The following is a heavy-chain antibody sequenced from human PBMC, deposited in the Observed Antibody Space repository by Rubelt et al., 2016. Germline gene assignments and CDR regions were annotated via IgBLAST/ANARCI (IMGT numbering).Heavy chain of an antibody. V-gene: IGHV3-33*01. CDR2: ISYDGSDGSDK. CDR3: ARGKGRLVMGHYYYYGVDV. D-gene: IGHD3-9*01. J-gene: IGHJ6*02. Sequence: GLEWVAVISYDGSDGSDKNYADSVKGRFTISRDNSKNRLYLQMNSLRVEDTALYYCARGKGRLVMGHYYYYGVDVWGQGTTVTVSS.